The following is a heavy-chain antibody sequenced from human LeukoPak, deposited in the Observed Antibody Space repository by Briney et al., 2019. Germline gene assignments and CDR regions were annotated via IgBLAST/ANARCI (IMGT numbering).Heavy chain of an antibody. V-gene: IGHV3-7*03. CDR3: ARDGGYCSGGTCYSTY. CDR1: TFTFNNYW. J-gene: IGHJ4*02. D-gene: IGHD2-15*01. CDR2: IKQDGSEK. Sequence: PGGSLRLSCVASTFTFNNYWMTLVRQAPGKELEWVASIKQDGSEKYYMDSVKGRFIIPRDNAKNSLYLQMNSLRVEDTAVYYCARDGGYCSGGTCYSTYWGQGTMVTVSS.